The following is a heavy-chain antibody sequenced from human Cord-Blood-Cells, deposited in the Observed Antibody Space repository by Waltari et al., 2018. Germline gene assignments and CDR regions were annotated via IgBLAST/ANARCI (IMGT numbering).Heavy chain of an antibody. J-gene: IGHJ3*02. D-gene: IGHD3-3*01. CDR1: GGSFSGYY. Sequence: QVQLQQWGAGLLKPSETLSLTCAVYGGSFSGYYWNWIRQPPGKGLEWIGEINHSGSTNYNPSLKSRVTISVDTSKNQFSLKLSSVTAADTAVYYCARSISDFWSGYYFAFDIWGQGTMVTVSS. V-gene: IGHV4-34*01. CDR3: ARSISDFWSGYYFAFDI. CDR2: INHSGST.